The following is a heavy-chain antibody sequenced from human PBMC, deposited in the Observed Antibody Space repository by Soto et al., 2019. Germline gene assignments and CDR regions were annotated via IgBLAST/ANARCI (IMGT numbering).Heavy chain of an antibody. Sequence: QVQLVQSGAEVKKPGSSVKVSCKTSGGTFRTSAISWVRQAPGQGLEWMGGIMPVFPTADYAPKFQGRVNITADESTSTAYMELSSLLSEDTAVYYGARDKDRQQLGGNYYYIRDVWGQGTTVTVSS. V-gene: IGHV1-69*12. J-gene: IGHJ6*01. CDR2: IMPVFPTA. D-gene: IGHD3-3*02. CDR3: ARDKDRQQLGGNYYYIRDV. CDR1: GGTFRTSA.